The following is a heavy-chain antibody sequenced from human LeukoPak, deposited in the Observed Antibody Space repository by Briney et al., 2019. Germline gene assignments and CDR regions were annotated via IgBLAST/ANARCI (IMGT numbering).Heavy chain of an antibody. Sequence: SETLSLTCTVSGGSVSSGSYYWSWIRQPPGKGLEWIGYIYYSGSTNYNPSLKSRVTISVDTSKNQFSLKLSSVTAADTAVYYCARDRGAAAGSFDYWGQGTLVTVSS. J-gene: IGHJ4*02. V-gene: IGHV4-61*01. CDR1: GGSVSSGSYY. CDR3: ARDRGAAAGSFDY. CDR2: IYYSGST. D-gene: IGHD6-13*01.